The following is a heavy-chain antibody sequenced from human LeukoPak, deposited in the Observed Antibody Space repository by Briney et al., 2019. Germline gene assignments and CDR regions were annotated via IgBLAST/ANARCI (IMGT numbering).Heavy chain of an antibody. Sequence: PGGSLRLSCAASEFTFSSYSMNWVRQAPGKGLEWVSSISTSSSYIYYTDSVKGRFTISRDNAKNSLYLQMNSLRAEDTAVYYCARAGGSDGYNSAFDFWGQGTLVTVSS. CDR2: ISTSSSYI. V-gene: IGHV3-21*01. J-gene: IGHJ4*02. CDR1: EFTFSSYS. CDR3: ARAGGSDGYNSAFDF. D-gene: IGHD5-24*01.